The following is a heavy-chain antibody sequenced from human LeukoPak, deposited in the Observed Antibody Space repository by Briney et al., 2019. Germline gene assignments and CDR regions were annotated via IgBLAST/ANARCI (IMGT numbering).Heavy chain of an antibody. V-gene: IGHV1-18*01. CDR2: ISAYNGNT. CDR3: AGYDSSGVNWFDP. Sequence: ASVKVSCKASGYTFTSYGISWVRQAPGQGPEWMGWISAYNGNTNYAQKLQGRVTMTTDTSTSTAYMELRSLRSEDTAVYYCAGYDSSGVNWFDPWGQGTLVTVSS. CDR1: GYTFTSYG. D-gene: IGHD3-22*01. J-gene: IGHJ5*02.